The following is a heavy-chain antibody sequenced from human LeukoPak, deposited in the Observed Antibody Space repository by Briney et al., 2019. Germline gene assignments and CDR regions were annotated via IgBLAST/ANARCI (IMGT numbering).Heavy chain of an antibody. J-gene: IGHJ4*02. D-gene: IGHD1-1*01. Sequence: PSETLSLTCTVSGGSISSGDYYWSWIRQPPGKGLEWIGYIYYSGSTYYNPSLKSRVTILVDTSKNQFSLKLSSVTAADTAVYYCASLEGAYNYYFDYWGQGTLVTVSS. CDR1: GGSISSGDYY. CDR3: ASLEGAYNYYFDY. CDR2: IYYSGST. V-gene: IGHV4-30-4*01.